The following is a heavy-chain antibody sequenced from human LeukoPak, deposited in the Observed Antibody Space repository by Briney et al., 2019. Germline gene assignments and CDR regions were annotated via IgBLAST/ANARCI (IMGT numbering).Heavy chain of an antibody. CDR1: GGSISSNSYY. CDR3: ASRGGSINYSYDY. V-gene: IGHV4-39*01. D-gene: IGHD2-15*01. Sequence: PSETLSLTCTVSGGSISSNSYYWAWIRQPPGKGLEWIGNINYSGSTHYNPSLKSRVTTSLDTSKNQFSLKVTSVTAADTAVYYCASRGGSINYSYDYWGQGTLVTVSS. J-gene: IGHJ4*02. CDR2: INYSGST.